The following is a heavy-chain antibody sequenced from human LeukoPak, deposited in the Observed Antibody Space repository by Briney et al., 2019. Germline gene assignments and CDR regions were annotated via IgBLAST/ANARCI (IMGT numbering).Heavy chain of an antibody. CDR2: IYPGESDT. CDR1: GCHFTNYW. Sequence: GESLEISWKGSGCHFTNYWTGWGPPGPGKGVGGMGIIYPGESDTRYSPSFQGQVTISADKSISTAYLQWSSLKASDTAMYYCATTSIAVAGGGFDPWGQGTLVTVSS. V-gene: IGHV5-51*02. D-gene: IGHD6-19*01. J-gene: IGHJ5*02. CDR3: ATTSIAVAGGGFDP.